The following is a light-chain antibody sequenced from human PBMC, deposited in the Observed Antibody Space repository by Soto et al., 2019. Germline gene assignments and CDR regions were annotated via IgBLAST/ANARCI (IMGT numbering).Light chain of an antibody. CDR1: QSVLYSSNNKNY. CDR2: WAS. J-gene: IGKJ2*01. CDR3: QQYYGTPLT. Sequence: DIVMTQSPDSLAVSLGERATINCKSSQSVLYSSNNKNYLAWYQQKPGQPPKLLIYWASTRESGVPDRFSGSGSGTDFTLTISSRQAEDVAVYYCQQYYGTPLTFGQGTKLEIK. V-gene: IGKV4-1*01.